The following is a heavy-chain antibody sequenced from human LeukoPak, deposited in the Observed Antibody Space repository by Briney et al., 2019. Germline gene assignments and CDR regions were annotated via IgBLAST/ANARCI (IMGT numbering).Heavy chain of an antibody. V-gene: IGHV1-46*03. J-gene: IGHJ2*01. CDR2: INPSGGST. CDR1: GYTFTSYY. Sequence: GASVKVSCKASGYTFTSYYMHWVRQAPGQGLEWMGIINPSGGSTSYAQKFQGRVTMARDTSTSTVYMELSSLRSEDTAVYYCARDRPGIGYFDLWGRGTLVIVSS. D-gene: IGHD1-14*01. CDR3: ARDRPGIGYFDL.